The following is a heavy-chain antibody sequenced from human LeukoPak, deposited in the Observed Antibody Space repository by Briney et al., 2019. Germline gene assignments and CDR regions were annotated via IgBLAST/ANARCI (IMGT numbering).Heavy chain of an antibody. Sequence: PSETLSLTCTVCGGSISSSSYYWGWIRQPPGKGLEWIGSIYYSGSTYYNPSLKSRVTISVDTSKNQFSLKLSSVTAADTAVYYCARVRTIVTTTFDYWGQGTLVTVSS. CDR3: ARVRTIVTTTFDY. CDR2: IYYSGST. J-gene: IGHJ4*02. CDR1: GGSISSSSYY. V-gene: IGHV4-39*01. D-gene: IGHD4-17*01.